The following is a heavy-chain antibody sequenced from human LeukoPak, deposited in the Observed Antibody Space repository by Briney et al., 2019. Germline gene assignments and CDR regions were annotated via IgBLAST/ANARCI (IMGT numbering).Heavy chain of an antibody. D-gene: IGHD6-6*01. CDR1: GGSISSSSYY. CDR2: IYYSGST. CDR3: ARKSRPYYYYMDV. Sequence: SETLSLTCTVSGGSISSSSYYWGWIRQPPGKGLEWIGSIYYSGSTYYNPSLKSRVTISVDTSKNQFSLKLSSVTAADTAVYYCARKSRPYYYYMDVWGKGTTVTVSS. J-gene: IGHJ6*03. V-gene: IGHV4-39*01.